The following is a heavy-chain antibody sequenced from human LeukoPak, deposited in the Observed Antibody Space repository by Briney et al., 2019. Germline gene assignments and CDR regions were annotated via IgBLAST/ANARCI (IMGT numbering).Heavy chain of an antibody. J-gene: IGHJ3*02. CDR2: ISWNSGSI. D-gene: IGHD3-22*01. V-gene: IGHV3-9*01. CDR1: GFTFDDYA. CDR3: ARGYYYDSSGASGAFDI. Sequence: GGSLRLSCAASGFTFDDYAMHWVRQAPGKGLEWVSGISWNSGSIGYADSVKGRFTISRDNAKNSLYLQMNSLRAEDTALYHCARGYYYDSSGASGAFDIWGQGTMVTVSS.